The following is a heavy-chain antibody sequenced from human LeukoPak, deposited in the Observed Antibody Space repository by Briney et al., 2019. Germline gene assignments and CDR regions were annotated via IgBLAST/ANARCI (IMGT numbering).Heavy chain of an antibody. D-gene: IGHD1-1*01. CDR2: IKSKKFGETT. Sequence: PGGSLRLSCAASGFTFSNAWLSWVRQAPGKGLEWVGRIKSKKFGETTDYAAPVKGRFTISRDDSKNTLYLQMNSLKTEDTAVFYCTASDTPGIDYWGQGTLLTVSS. J-gene: IGHJ4*02. CDR3: TASDTPGIDY. V-gene: IGHV3-15*01. CDR1: GFTFSNAW.